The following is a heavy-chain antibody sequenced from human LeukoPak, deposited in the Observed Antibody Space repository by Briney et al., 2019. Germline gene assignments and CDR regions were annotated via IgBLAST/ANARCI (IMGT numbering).Heavy chain of an antibody. D-gene: IGHD2-15*01. CDR3: ARDRCSGGSCYPHFDY. V-gene: IGHV3-7*01. CDR2: IKQDGSEK. Sequence: GGSLRLSCSASEFTFSNFWMSWVRQAPGKGPEWVANIKQDGSEKYYVDSVKGRFTISRDNAETSLHLQMNSLRAEDTAVYYCARDRCSGGSCYPHFDYWGQGTLVTVSS. J-gene: IGHJ4*02. CDR1: EFTFSNFW.